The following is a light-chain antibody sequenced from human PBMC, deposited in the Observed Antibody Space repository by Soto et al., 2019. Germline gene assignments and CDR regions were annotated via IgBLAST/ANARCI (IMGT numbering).Light chain of an antibody. CDR2: AAS. V-gene: IGKV3-11*01. Sequence: EVVLTQSPATLSLSPGERATLSCRASQSVTSYLAWYQQKPGQAPRLLIYAASNRATGIPARFSGSGSGTDFTLTISSLEPEDFAVYYCQQRSNWPSVYTFRQGTK. CDR3: QQRSNWPSVYT. CDR1: QSVTSY. J-gene: IGKJ2*01.